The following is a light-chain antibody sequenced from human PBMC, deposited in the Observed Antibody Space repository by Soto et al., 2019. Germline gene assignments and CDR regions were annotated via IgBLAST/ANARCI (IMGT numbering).Light chain of an antibody. Sequence: QSALTQPASVSGSPGQSITISCTGTSSGVGGYNYVSWYQQHPGKAPKLIIYDVSNRPSGVSNRFSGSKSGNTASLTISGLQAEDEADYYCSSYTSSSTLVFGGGPKLTVL. V-gene: IGLV2-14*03. CDR2: DVS. J-gene: IGLJ2*01. CDR1: SSGVGGYNY. CDR3: SSYTSSSTLV.